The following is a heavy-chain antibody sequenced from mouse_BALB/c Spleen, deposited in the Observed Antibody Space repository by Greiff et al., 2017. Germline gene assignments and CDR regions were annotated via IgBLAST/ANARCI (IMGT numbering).Heavy chain of an antibody. D-gene: IGHD2-3*01. CDR2: IDPENGNT. V-gene: IGHV14-1*02. Sequence: EVQLQQSGAELVRPGALVKLSCKASGFNIKDYYMHWVKQRPEQGLEWIGWIDPENGNTIYDPKFQGKASITADTSSNTAYLQLSSLTSEDTAVYYCARDDGYYPYAMDYWGQGTSVTVSS. J-gene: IGHJ4*01. CDR3: ARDDGYYPYAMDY. CDR1: GFNIKDYY.